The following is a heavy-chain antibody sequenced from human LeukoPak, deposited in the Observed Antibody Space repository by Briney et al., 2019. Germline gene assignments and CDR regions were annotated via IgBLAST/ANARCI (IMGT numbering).Heavy chain of an antibody. Sequence: VASVEVSCKASGGTFSSYAISWVRQAPGQGLEWMGRIIPIFGTANYAQKFQGRVTITTDESTSTAYMELSSLRSEDTAVYYCARGGISHDSSGYYDYWGQGTLVTVSS. V-gene: IGHV1-69*05. D-gene: IGHD3-22*01. CDR3: ARGGISHDSSGYYDY. J-gene: IGHJ4*02. CDR2: IIPIFGTA. CDR1: GGTFSSYA.